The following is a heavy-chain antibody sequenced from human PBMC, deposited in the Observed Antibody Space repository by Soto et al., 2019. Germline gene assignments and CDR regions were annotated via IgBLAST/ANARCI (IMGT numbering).Heavy chain of an antibody. D-gene: IGHD3-16*01. CDR1: GYTFSTYA. CDR3: ARWYYDSDGYRTYFYYGMDV. CDR2: VSGDNGKT. Sequence: QVQLIQSGGEVEKPGASVKVSCKASGYTFSTYAISWVRQVPGQGLEWMGWVSGDNGKTKYAQQFQGRVTRTTDTSTSTAYMELRSLTSDDTSVYYCARWYYDSDGYRTYFYYGMDVWGQGTTVTVSS. J-gene: IGHJ6*02. V-gene: IGHV1-18*01.